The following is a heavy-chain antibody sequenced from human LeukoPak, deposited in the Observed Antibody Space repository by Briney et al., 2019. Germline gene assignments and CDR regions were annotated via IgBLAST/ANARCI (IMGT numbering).Heavy chain of an antibody. D-gene: IGHD1-26*01. CDR1: GFTFSSSA. CDR3: AKANYSGSYYFDS. Sequence: PGGSLRLSCAASGFTFSSSAMNWVRQAPGKGLEWVSSFSASGGTTYYADSVKGRFTISRDNSKNTLSLQMNSLRAEDTAVYYCAKANYSGSYYFDSWGQGTLVTVSS. J-gene: IGHJ4*02. V-gene: IGHV3-23*01. CDR2: FSASGGTT.